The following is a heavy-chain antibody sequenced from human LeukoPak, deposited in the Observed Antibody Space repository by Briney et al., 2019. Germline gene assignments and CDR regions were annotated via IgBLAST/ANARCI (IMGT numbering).Heavy chain of an antibody. CDR3: ARGRQRATMVRGLRDYYGMDV. Sequence: SETLSLTCTVSGGSISSSSYYWGWIRQPPGKGLEWIGSIYYSGSTYYNPSLKSRVTISKDTSKNQFSLNLSSMTAADTAVYYCARGRQRATMVRGLRDYYGMDVWGRGTTVTVSS. CDR2: IYYSGST. CDR1: GGSISSSSYY. D-gene: IGHD3-10*01. J-gene: IGHJ6*02. V-gene: IGHV4-39*07.